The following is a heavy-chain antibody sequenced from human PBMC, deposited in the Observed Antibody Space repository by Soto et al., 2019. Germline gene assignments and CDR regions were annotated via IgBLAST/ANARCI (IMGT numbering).Heavy chain of an antibody. CDR2: IYHSGST. D-gene: IGHD2-21*02. CDR1: GGSISSSNW. Sequence: QVQLQESGPGLVKPSGTLSLTCAVSGGSISSSNWWSWVRQPPGKGLEWIGEIYHSGSTNYNPSLKSRVTISVDKSKNQFSLKLSSVTAADTAIYYCARHGGAYCGTDCYPLYFDLWGRGTLVTVSS. J-gene: IGHJ2*01. V-gene: IGHV4-4*02. CDR3: ARHGGAYCGTDCYPLYFDL.